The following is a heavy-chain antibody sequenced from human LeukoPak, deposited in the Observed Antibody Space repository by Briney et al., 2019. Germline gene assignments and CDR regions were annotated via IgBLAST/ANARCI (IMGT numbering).Heavy chain of an antibody. J-gene: IGHJ4*02. CDR3: ANELYYYDSSGKPPIDY. CDR2: ISGSGGST. Sequence: GGSLRLSCAASGFTFSSYVMNWVRQAPGKGLEWVSAISGSGGSTYYADSVKGRFTISRDNSKNTLYLQMNSLRAEDTAVYYCANELYYYDSSGKPPIDYWGQGTLVTVSS. D-gene: IGHD3-22*01. CDR1: GFTFSSYV. V-gene: IGHV3-23*01.